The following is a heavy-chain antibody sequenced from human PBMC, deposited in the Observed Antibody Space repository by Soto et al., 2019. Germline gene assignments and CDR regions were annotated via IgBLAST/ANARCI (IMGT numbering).Heavy chain of an antibody. V-gene: IGHV3-30-3*01. Sequence: GGSLRLSCAASGFTFSSYAMRWVRQAPGKGLEWVAVISYDGSNKYYADSVKGRFTISRDNSKNTLYLKMNSLRAEDTAVYYCTRVLQKSYYGSGDYWGQGTLVAVYS. J-gene: IGHJ4*02. D-gene: IGHD3-10*01. CDR2: ISYDGSNK. CDR1: GFTFSSYA. CDR3: TRVLQKSYYGSGDY.